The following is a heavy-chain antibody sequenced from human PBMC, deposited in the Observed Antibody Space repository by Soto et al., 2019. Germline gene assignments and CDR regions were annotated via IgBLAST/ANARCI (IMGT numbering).Heavy chain of an antibody. CDR2: MHANTGLT. CDR3: ARYIFGQGFIS. J-gene: IGHJ4*02. V-gene: IGHV1-8*01. D-gene: IGHD3-10*01. Sequence: QVQLVQSGAEVKKPGASVKVSCKASGSTFSTLDLNWVRQAPGQGLDWMGWMHANTGLTGHAQKFQGRLSMTSDTSTSTAYMELSSLRADDTAVYYCARYIFGQGFISWGQGTLVTVSS. CDR1: GSTFSTLD.